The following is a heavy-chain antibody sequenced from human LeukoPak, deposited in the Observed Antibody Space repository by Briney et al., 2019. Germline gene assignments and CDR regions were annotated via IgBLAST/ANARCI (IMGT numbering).Heavy chain of an antibody. J-gene: IGHJ4*02. D-gene: IGHD3-3*01. V-gene: IGHV3-7*01. Sequence: GGSLRLSCAASGFTFSSYWMTWVRQAPGKGLEWVANIKQDGSDKYYVDSVKGRFTISRDNAKNSLYLQVNSLTAEDTAVYYCARAGVDTSGYYYQGFDYWGQGTLVTVSS. CDR3: ARAGVDTSGYYYQGFDY. CDR1: GFTFSSYW. CDR2: IKQDGSDK.